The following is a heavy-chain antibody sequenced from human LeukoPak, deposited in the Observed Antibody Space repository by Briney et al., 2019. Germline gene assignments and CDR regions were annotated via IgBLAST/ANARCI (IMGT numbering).Heavy chain of an antibody. V-gene: IGHV4-34*01. CDR2: INHSGST. J-gene: IGHJ4*02. D-gene: IGHD5-24*01. CDR3: ARGGYWRWLQSALDY. CDR1: GGSFSGYY. Sequence: SETLSLTCAVYGGSFSGYYWSGIRQPPGKGLEWIGEINHSGSTNYNPSLKSRVTISVDTSKNQFSLKLSSVTAADTAVYYCARGGYWRWLQSALDYWGQGTLVTVSS.